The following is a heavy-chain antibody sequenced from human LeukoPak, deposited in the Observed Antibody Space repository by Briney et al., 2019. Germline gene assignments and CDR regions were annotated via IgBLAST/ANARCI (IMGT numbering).Heavy chain of an antibody. D-gene: IGHD3-16*01. V-gene: IGHV3-23*01. Sequence: PGGYLRLSCAASGFTFSSYAMSWVRQAQGKGLEWVSAISGSGGSTYYADSVKGRFTISRDNSKNTLYLQMNSLRAEDTAVYYWAKESYGMSSGWGSYDSMRFFDYWGQGTLVTVSS. CDR1: GFTFSSYA. J-gene: IGHJ4*02. CDR2: ISGSGGST. CDR3: AKESYGMSSGWGSYDSMRFFDY.